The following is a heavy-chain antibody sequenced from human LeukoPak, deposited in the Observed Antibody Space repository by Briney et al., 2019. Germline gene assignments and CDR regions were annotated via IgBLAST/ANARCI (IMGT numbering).Heavy chain of an antibody. Sequence: SETLSLTCTVSGGSISSGGYYWSWIRQHPGKGLDWIGYIYNSGSTYYNPSLRSRVTISLDTSKNQFSLKLSSVTAADTAVFYCARGKAAAGFFNVIFDYWDQGTLAPVSS. D-gene: IGHD6-13*01. V-gene: IGHV4-31*03. CDR1: GGSISSGGYY. J-gene: IGHJ4*02. CDR2: IYNSGST. CDR3: ARGKAAAGFFNVIFDY.